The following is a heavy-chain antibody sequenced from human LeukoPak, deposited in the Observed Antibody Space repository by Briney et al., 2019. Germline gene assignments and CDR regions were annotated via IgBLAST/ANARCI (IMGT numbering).Heavy chain of an antibody. J-gene: IGHJ1*01. Sequence: TGGSLRLSCAASGFTFSSYGMNWVRQVPGKGLEWVSSISSSSYIYYADSVKGRFTISRDNAKNSLYLQMNSLRAEDPAVYYCARDWPTIAAAGTIPEYFQHWGQGTLVTVSS. V-gene: IGHV3-21*01. D-gene: IGHD6-13*01. CDR2: ISSSSYI. CDR3: ARDWPTIAAAGTIPEYFQH. CDR1: GFTFSSYG.